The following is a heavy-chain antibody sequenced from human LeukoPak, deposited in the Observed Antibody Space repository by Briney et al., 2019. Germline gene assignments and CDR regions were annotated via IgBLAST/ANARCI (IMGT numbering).Heavy chain of an antibody. D-gene: IGHD6-13*01. Sequence: GESLKTSCKGSGYSFTSYWIGWVRQMPEKGLEWMGIIYPGDSDTRYSPSFQGQVTISADKSISTAYLQWSSLKASDTAMYYCARAGWYSSSWYYFGPWGQGTLVTVSS. CDR1: GYSFTSYW. V-gene: IGHV5-51*01. J-gene: IGHJ5*02. CDR2: IYPGDSDT. CDR3: ARAGWYSSSWYYFGP.